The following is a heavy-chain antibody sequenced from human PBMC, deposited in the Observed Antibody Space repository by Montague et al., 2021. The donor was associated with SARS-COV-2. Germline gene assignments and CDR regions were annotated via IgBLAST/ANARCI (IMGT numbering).Heavy chain of an antibody. CDR3: ARDGGIGDSGSNTWSYYYYGMDV. D-gene: IGHD3-22*01. CDR2: IYTSGST. V-gene: IGHV4-61*02. Sequence: TLSLTCTVSGGSISSGSYYWSWIRQPAGKGLGWIGRIYTSGSTNYNPSLQSRVTISVDTSKNKFSLKLSSVTAADTAVYYCARDGGIGDSGSNTWSYYYYGMDVWGQGTTVTVSS. J-gene: IGHJ6*02. CDR1: GGSISSGSYY.